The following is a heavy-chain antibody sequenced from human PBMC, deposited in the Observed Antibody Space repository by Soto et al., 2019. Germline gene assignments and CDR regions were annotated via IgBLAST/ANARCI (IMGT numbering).Heavy chain of an antibody. CDR3: AKDRELKGVIAVAGVYYYYYGMDV. Sequence: GGSLRLSCAASGFTFSSYGMHWVRQAPGKGLEWVAVISYDGSNKYYADSVKGRFTISRDNSKNTLYLQMNSLRAEDTAVYYCAKDRELKGVIAVAGVYYYYYGMDVWGQGTTVTVSS. V-gene: IGHV3-30*18. D-gene: IGHD6-19*01. CDR2: ISYDGSNK. CDR1: GFTFSSYG. J-gene: IGHJ6*02.